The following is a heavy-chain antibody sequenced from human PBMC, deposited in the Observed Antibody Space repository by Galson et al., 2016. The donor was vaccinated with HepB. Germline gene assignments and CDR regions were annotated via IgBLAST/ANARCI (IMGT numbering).Heavy chain of an antibody. Sequence: TLSLTCSVSGDSISSGTYYWSWIRQPAGRGLEWIGRVYSSGSTNYNPSLKSRATISVDTSKNQFSLRLSSVTAADTALYYCARDTYYFWDGFTSYAFDIWGQGTLVAVS. CDR3: ARDTYYFWDGFTSYAFDI. J-gene: IGHJ1*01. D-gene: IGHD3-3*01. V-gene: IGHV4-61*02. CDR2: VYSSGST. CDR1: GDSISSGTYY.